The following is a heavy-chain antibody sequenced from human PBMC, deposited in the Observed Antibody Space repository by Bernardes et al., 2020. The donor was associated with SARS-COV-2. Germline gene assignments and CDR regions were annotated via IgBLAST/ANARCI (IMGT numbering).Heavy chain of an antibody. Sequence: GGSLRLSCAASGFTFSSYSMNWVRQAPGKGLEWVSSISSSSSYIYYADSVKGRFTISRDNAKNSLYLQMNSLRAEDTAVYYCARDFGRDSSGYYFEYYYYYGMDVWGQGTTVTVSS. CDR1: GFTFSSYS. J-gene: IGHJ6*02. D-gene: IGHD3-22*01. CDR3: ARDFGRDSSGYYFEYYYYYGMDV. CDR2: ISSSSSYI. V-gene: IGHV3-21*01.